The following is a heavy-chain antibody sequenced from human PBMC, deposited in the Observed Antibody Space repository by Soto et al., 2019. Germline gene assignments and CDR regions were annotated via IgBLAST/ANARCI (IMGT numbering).Heavy chain of an antibody. CDR1: GGSITDYS. D-gene: IGHD1-20*01. J-gene: IGHJ4*02. Sequence: QVQVKESGPGLVKPSETLSLTCTVSGGSITDYSWSWIRQSAGKGLEWLGRISINGNSHYHPSLRSRVTMSIETSKNQFSLNLRSVTAADTAVYYCARESGDNSTDEVDWGQGTLVTVSS. V-gene: IGHV4-4*07. CDR2: ISINGNS. CDR3: ARESGDNSTDEVD.